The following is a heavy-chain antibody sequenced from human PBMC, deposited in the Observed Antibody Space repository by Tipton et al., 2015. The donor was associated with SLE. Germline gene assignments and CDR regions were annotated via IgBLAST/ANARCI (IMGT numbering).Heavy chain of an antibody. D-gene: IGHD6-19*01. CDR2: FFSADST. Sequence: SLRLSCAASGVTISSNFMSWVRQAPGKGLEWVSVFFSADSTYYADSVKGRFIVSRDSSKNTLFLQMNSLRAEDTAVYYCARGPVSGRRYFDFWGQGTLVTVSS. CDR1: GVTISSNF. J-gene: IGHJ4*02. CDR3: ARGPVSGRRYFDF. V-gene: IGHV3-66*01.